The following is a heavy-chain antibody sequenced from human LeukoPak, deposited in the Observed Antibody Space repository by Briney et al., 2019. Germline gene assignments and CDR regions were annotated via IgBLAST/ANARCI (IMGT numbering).Heavy chain of an antibody. V-gene: IGHV4-39*02. CDR3: ARDGSSITMIVVVNAFDI. D-gene: IGHD3-22*01. J-gene: IGHJ3*02. Sequence: PSETLSLTCTVSGGSISSSSYYWGWIRQPPGKGLEWIGSIYYSGSTYYNPSLKSRVTISVDTSKNQFSLKLSSVTAADTAVYYCARDGSSITMIVVVNAFDIWGQGTMVTVSS. CDR1: GGSISSSSYY. CDR2: IYYSGST.